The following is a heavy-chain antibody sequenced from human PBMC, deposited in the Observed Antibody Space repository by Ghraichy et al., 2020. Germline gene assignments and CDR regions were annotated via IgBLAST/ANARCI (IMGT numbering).Heavy chain of an antibody. CDR1: GGTFSSYA. J-gene: IGHJ3*02. V-gene: IGHV1-69*13. CDR3: ARGFHDSDAFDI. D-gene: IGHD3-9*01. Sequence: SVKVSCKASGGTFSSYAISWVRQAPGQGLEWMGGIIPIFGTANYAQKFQGRVTITADESTSTAYMELSSLRSEDTAVYYCARGFHDSDAFDIWGQGTMVTVSS. CDR2: IIPIFGTA.